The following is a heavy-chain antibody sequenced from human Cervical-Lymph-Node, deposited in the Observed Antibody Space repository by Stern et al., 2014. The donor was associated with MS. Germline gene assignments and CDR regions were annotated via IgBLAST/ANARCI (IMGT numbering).Heavy chain of an antibody. V-gene: IGHV1-69*01. CDR3: ARDPASIVVVPAAMGNWFDP. J-gene: IGHJ5*02. Sequence: QLVQSGAEVKKPGSSVKVSCKASGGTFSSYAISWVRQAPGQGLEWMGGIMPIFGTANYAQKFQGRVTITADESTSTAYMELSSLRSEDTAVYYGARDPASIVVVPAAMGNWFDPWGQGTLVTVSS. CDR1: GGTFSSYA. D-gene: IGHD2-2*01. CDR2: IMPIFGTA.